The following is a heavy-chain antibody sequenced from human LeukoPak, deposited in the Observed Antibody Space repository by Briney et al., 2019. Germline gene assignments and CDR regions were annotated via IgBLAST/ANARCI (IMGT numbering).Heavy chain of an antibody. CDR2: IYTSGST. Sequence: SETLSLTCTVSGGSISSYYWSWIRQPAGKGLEWIGRIYTSGSTSYNPSLKSRVTMSVDTSKNQFSLKLSSVTAADTAVYYCARDTLSYSSGWYQGSGGAFDIWGQGTMVTVSS. J-gene: IGHJ3*02. CDR1: GGSISSYY. D-gene: IGHD6-19*01. V-gene: IGHV4-4*07. CDR3: ARDTLSYSSGWYQGSGGAFDI.